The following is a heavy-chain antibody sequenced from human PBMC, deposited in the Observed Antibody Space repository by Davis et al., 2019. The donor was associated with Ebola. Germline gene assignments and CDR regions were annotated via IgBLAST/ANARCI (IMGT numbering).Heavy chain of an antibody. Sequence: ASVKVSCKASGYTFTSYDLSWVRQATGQGLEWMGWITPNSGYTGSAQKFQGRVTKTRNTSINTAYMELSGLTSEDTALYFCARGQIGYSGRFRFDSWGQGTLVTVSS. CDR2: ITPNSGYT. CDR3: ARGQIGYSGRFRFDS. V-gene: IGHV1-8*01. CDR1: GYTFTSYD. J-gene: IGHJ4*02. D-gene: IGHD5-12*01.